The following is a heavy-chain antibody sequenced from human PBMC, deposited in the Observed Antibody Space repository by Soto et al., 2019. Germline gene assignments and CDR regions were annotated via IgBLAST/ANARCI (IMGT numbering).Heavy chain of an antibody. CDR1: GFIFSNYA. V-gene: IGHV3-23*01. CDR2: ISGSGADT. CDR3: AKDTGRGGGSVFDY. J-gene: IGHJ4*02. D-gene: IGHD2-15*01. Sequence: PRLSCAPSGFIFSNYAMSWVRQARGKGLEWVSAISGSGADTYYTESVKGRFTISRDNFKNTLYLQMNSLRAEDTAVYYCAKDTGRGGGSVFDYWGQGTLVTVSS.